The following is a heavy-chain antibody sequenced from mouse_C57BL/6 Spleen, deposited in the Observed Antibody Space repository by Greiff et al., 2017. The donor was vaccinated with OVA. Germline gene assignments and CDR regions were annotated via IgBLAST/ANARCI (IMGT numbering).Heavy chain of an antibody. V-gene: IGHV5-9-1*02. CDR3: TRGGGNLDY. J-gene: IGHJ2*01. CDR1: GFTFSSYA. CDR2: ISSGGDYI. Sequence: EVKLEESGEGLVKPGGSLKLSCAASGFTFSSYAMSWVRQTPEKRLEWVAYISSGGDYIYYADTVKGRFTISRDNARNTLYLQMSSLKSEDTAMYYCTRGGGNLDYWGQGTTLTVSS. D-gene: IGHD2-1*01.